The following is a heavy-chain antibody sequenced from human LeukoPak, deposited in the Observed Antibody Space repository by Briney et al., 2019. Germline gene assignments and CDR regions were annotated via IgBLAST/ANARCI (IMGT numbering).Heavy chain of an antibody. CDR3: ASSAAAEAMVY. J-gene: IGHJ4*02. CDR1: GFTFSSYE. V-gene: IGHV3-48*03. D-gene: IGHD6-13*01. Sequence: GGSLRLSCAASGFTFSSYEMNWVRQAPGKGLEWVSYIRSSGSTIYYADSVKGRFTISRDNAKNSLYLQMNSLRAEDTAVYYCASSAAAEAMVYWGQGTLVTVSS. CDR2: IRSSGSTI.